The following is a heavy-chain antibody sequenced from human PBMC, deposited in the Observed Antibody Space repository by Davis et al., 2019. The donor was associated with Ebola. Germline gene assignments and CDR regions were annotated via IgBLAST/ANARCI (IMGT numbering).Heavy chain of an antibody. V-gene: IGHV3-23*01. D-gene: IGHD6-19*01. Sequence: GGSLRLSCETSGFPFSSYDMSWVRQAPGRGLEWVSGIGGSGESAYYGDSVKGRFTISRDNSKNMLHLQMNSLRADDTAVYYCAKDSWFDQWLAIHPYDHWGQGILVIVSS. J-gene: IGHJ4*02. CDR2: IGGSGESA. CDR3: AKDSWFDQWLAIHPYDH. CDR1: GFPFSSYD.